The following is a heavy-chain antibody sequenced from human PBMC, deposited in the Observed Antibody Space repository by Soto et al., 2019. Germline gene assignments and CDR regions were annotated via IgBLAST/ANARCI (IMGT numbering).Heavy chain of an antibody. CDR3: AKDQAGFDY. CDR1: GFTFSSYG. J-gene: IGHJ4*02. D-gene: IGHD6-19*01. Sequence: HVQLVESGGGVVQPGRSLRLSCAASGFTFSSYGVHWVRQAPGKGLEWVAVISYDGSNKYYADSVKGRFTISRDNSKNTLYLQMNSLRAEDTAVYYCAKDQAGFDYWGQGTLVTVSS. CDR2: ISYDGSNK. V-gene: IGHV3-30*18.